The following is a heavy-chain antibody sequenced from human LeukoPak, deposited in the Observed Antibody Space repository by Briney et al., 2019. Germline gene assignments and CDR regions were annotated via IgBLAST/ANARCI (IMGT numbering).Heavy chain of an antibody. V-gene: IGHV3-23*01. CDR1: GFTFSIYA. J-gene: IGHJ4*02. D-gene: IGHD6-6*01. Sequence: GGSLRLSCAASGFTFSIYAMSWVRQAPGKGLEWVSAISGSGGTAYYADSVKGRFTISRDNSKNTLYLQMNSLRAEDTAVYYCAKDLTAIAARPSTHWGQGTLVTVSS. CDR2: ISGSGGTA. CDR3: AKDLTAIAARPSTH.